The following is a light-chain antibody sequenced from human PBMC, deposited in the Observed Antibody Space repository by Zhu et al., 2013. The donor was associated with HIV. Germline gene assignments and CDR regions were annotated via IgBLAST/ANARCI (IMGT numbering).Light chain of an antibody. Sequence: QSPLTQPASVSGSPGQSITMSCTGTSSDVGGYNYVSWYQQHPGKAPKLIIYEVSFRPSGVSNRFSASKSGNTASLTISGLQAEDEADYYCSSYTRSSTSYVFGPGTKVTVL. J-gene: IGLJ1*01. V-gene: IGLV2-14*01. CDR2: EVS. CDR3: SSYTRSSTSYV. CDR1: SSDVGGYNY.